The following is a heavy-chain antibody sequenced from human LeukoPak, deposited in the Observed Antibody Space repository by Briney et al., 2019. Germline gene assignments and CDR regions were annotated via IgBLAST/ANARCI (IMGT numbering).Heavy chain of an antibody. Sequence: ASVKVSCKASGGTFNKYAITWVRQAPGQGLEWMGGTIPMHAPARYAQNFQGRVTITTDESTSTAYMELSSLKSEDTALYYCARGAHSGSFSSWFHPWGQGTLVTVSS. D-gene: IGHD3-10*01. V-gene: IGHV1-69*05. CDR1: GGTFNKYA. J-gene: IGHJ5*02. CDR2: TIPMHAPA. CDR3: ARGAHSGSFSSWFHP.